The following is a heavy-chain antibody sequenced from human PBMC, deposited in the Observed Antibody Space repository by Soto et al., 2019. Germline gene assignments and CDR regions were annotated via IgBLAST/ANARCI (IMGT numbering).Heavy chain of an antibody. V-gene: IGHV3-48*02. Sequence: GGSLRLSCAASGFSFSSYSMNWVRQAPGKGLEWLSFITSGSTTIYYADSVKGRFTISRDNAKSSLYLQMNSLRDEDTALYYCAREQNFDFDYWGQGTPVTVSS. D-gene: IGHD1-7*01. J-gene: IGHJ4*02. CDR3: AREQNFDFDY. CDR2: ITSGSTTI. CDR1: GFSFSSYS.